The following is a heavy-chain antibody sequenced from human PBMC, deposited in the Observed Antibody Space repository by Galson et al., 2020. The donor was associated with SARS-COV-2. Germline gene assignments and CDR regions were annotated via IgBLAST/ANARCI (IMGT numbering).Heavy chain of an antibody. J-gene: IGHJ4*02. Sequence: ASVKVSCRTSGYTFSVHYMHWVRQAPGQGLEWMGRINCDGGDTEYSQKFQGRVTMTMDTSLSTVYMELSGLKSDDTAVYYCTRDRDGAYWGQGTLVTVSS. CDR2: INCDGGDT. CDR3: TRDRDGAY. CDR1: GYTFSVHY. V-gene: IGHV1-2*06. D-gene: IGHD2-21*02.